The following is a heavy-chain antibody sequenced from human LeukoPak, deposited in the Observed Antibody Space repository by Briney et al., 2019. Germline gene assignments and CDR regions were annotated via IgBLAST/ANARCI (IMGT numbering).Heavy chain of an antibody. CDR1: GDSISSSDYY. CDR2: INYSGRT. CDR3: ARRRKDLNWFDP. Sequence: PSETLSLTCTVSGDSISSSDYYWGWIRQPPGEGLEWIALINYSGRTFYNPSLKSRVTISVDMSKNQFSLNLNSVTAADTAVYYCARRRKDLNWFDPWGQGTLVTVSS. V-gene: IGHV4-39*01. J-gene: IGHJ5*02.